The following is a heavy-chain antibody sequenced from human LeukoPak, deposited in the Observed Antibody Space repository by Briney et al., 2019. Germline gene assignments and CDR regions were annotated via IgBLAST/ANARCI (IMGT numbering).Heavy chain of an antibody. CDR2: INPNSGDP. CDR1: GYTFTDSY. Sequence: ASVKVSCKTSGYTFTDSYIHWVRQAPGQGLEWMGRINPNSGDPNYPQKFQGRVTMTRDTSISTAYMEMSSLTSDDTAVYYCARSARHCNNGVCFTDYYIDLWGKGTTVTISS. J-gene: IGHJ6*03. D-gene: IGHD2-8*01. V-gene: IGHV1-2*06. CDR3: ARSARHCNNGVCFTDYYIDL.